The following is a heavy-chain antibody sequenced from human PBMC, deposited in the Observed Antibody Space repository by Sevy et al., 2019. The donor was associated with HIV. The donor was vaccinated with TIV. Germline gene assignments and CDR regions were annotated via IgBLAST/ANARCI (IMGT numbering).Heavy chain of an antibody. CDR1: GFTFSNFW. CDR2: ISIDGRTT. V-gene: IGHV3-74*01. Sequence: GGSLRLACAASGFTFSNFWMHWVRQAPGKGLVWLAYISIDGRTTTYEDSVKGRFTVSRDNAKNTLYLQMNSLRTEDTAVYYCVLLGGAATFDYWGQGTQVTVSS. D-gene: IGHD3-16*01. J-gene: IGHJ4*02. CDR3: VLLGGAATFDY.